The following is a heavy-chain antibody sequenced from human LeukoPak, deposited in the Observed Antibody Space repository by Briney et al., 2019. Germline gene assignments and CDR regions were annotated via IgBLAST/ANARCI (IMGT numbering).Heavy chain of an antibody. CDR2: IKSKSDGGTT. CDR1: GFTFSNAW. J-gene: IGHJ4*02. Sequence: GGSLRLSCAASGFTFSNAWMSWVRQAPGKGLEWVGDIKSKSDGGTTDYAAPVKGRFTISRDDSKNTLYLQMNSVKTEDTAVYYCTTYDILTGYYRALWYFDYWGQGTLVSVSS. D-gene: IGHD3-9*01. CDR3: TTYDILTGYYRALWYFDY. V-gene: IGHV3-15*01.